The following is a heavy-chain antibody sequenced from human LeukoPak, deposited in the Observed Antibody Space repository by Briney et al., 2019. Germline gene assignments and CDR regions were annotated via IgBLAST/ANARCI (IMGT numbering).Heavy chain of an antibody. V-gene: IGHV3-30*04. CDR2: ISYDGGTK. Sequence: GGSLSLSCAASGFTFSSYAMHWVRQAPGKGLEWVAVISYDGGTKYYADSVKRRFTTSRENSKNTLYLQMNSLRAEDTAVYYCARDRRDIVVVPGQTLDYWGQGTLVTVSS. J-gene: IGHJ4*02. CDR1: GFTFSSYA. D-gene: IGHD2-2*01. CDR3: ARDRRDIVVVPGQTLDY.